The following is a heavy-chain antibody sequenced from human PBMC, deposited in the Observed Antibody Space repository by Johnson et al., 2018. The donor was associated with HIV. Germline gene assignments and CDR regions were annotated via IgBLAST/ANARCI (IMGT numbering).Heavy chain of an antibody. CDR1: GFTFSSYA. D-gene: IGHD6-19*01. Sequence: QVQLVESGGGVVQPGRSLRLSCAASGFTFSSYAMHWVRQAPGKGLEWVAVIWYDGSNKYYADSVKGRFTISRDTSKNTLYLQMNSLRAEDTAVYYCAREGGQWLDPPLAFDIWGQGTMVTVSS. V-gene: IGHV3-30*04. CDR2: IWYDGSNK. J-gene: IGHJ3*02. CDR3: AREGGQWLDPPLAFDI.